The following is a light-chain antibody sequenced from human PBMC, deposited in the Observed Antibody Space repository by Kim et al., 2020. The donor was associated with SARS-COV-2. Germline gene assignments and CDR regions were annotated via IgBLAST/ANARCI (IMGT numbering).Light chain of an antibody. Sequence: SYELTQPPSVSVSTGQTASITCSGDKLGDKYACWYQQKPGQSPVLVIYQDSKRPSGIPERFSGSNSGNTATLTISGTQAMDEADYYCQAWDSRTAVFGGG. CDR1: KLGDKY. CDR2: QDS. J-gene: IGLJ3*02. CDR3: QAWDSRTAV. V-gene: IGLV3-1*01.